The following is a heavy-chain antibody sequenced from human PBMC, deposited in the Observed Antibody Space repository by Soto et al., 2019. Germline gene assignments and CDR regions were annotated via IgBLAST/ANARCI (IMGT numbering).Heavy chain of an antibody. D-gene: IGHD6-13*01. Sequence: SETLSLTCAVSGASVSSTYWWSWVRQPPGKGPEWIGEINHRGSANYNPSLKSRVTISVDISKSQFSLRLTSVTAADTAVYYCARFITASGTNDFDFWCQGALLTVSA. CDR1: GASVSSTYW. V-gene: IGHV4-4*02. J-gene: IGHJ4*02. CDR2: INHRGSA. CDR3: ARFITASGTNDFDF.